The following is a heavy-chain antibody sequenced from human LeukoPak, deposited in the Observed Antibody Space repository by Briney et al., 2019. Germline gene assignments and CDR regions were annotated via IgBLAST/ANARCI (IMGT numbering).Heavy chain of an antibody. D-gene: IGHD4-17*01. CDR3: ARDHGDYRFDY. J-gene: IGHJ4*02. Sequence: SETLSLTCTVSGGSISSYYWSWIRQPPGKGLEWIGYIYYSGSTNYNPSLKSRVTISVETSKNQFSLKLSSVTAADTAVYYCARDHGDYRFDYWGQGTLVTVSS. CDR1: GGSISSYY. V-gene: IGHV4-59*01. CDR2: IYYSGST.